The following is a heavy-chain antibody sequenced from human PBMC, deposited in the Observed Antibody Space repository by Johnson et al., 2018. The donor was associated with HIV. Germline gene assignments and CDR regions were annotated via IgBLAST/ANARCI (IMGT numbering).Heavy chain of an antibody. CDR1: GIIVTGNF. V-gene: IGHV3-66*01. D-gene: IGHD2-8*01. Sequence: MQLVESGGGLVQPGGSMRLSCAASGIIVTGNFMSWVRQAPGKGLEWVSVINAGGDTYYADSVKGRFTISRDRSKNTVSLQMNSLRAEDTAVYYCANEVYAFDIWGQGTMVTVSS. J-gene: IGHJ3*02. CDR3: ANEVYAFDI. CDR2: INAGGDT.